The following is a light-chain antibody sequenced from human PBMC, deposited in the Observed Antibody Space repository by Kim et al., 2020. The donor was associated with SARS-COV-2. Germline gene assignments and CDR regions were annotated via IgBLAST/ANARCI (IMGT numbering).Light chain of an antibody. J-gene: IGKJ4*01. CDR3: QYYDESFT. CDR2: ATS. CDR1: QRISNNY. V-gene: IGKV3-20*01. Sequence: EIVLTQSPGTLSLSPGETVTLSCRASQRISNNYLVWYQQRPGQAPRLLIYATSRRDSGIPARFSGGGSGTDFTLTISGLQSEDFAVYYCQYYDESFTFGGGTKVDIK.